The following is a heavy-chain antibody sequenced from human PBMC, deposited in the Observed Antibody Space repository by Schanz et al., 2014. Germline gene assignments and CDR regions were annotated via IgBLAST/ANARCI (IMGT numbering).Heavy chain of an antibody. V-gene: IGHV3-13*04. D-gene: IGHD3-22*01. CDR1: GFSIRNHD. Sequence: EVQLLESGGGLVQPGRSLRLSCAASGFSIRNHDMHWVRQATGAGLEWVSAIGTAGDTFYLDSVKGRFTISRDNSKNTLYLQMNSLRAEDTAVYYCARVHHYDPSGWGYFDYWGQGALVTVSS. CDR3: ARVHHYDPSGWGYFDY. J-gene: IGHJ4*02. CDR2: IGTAGDT.